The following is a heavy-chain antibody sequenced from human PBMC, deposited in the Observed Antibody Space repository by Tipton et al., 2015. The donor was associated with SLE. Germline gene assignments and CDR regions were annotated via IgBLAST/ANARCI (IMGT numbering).Heavy chain of an antibody. CDR2: ITWNSGSV. CDR3: AKLRGPYWYFDL. Sequence: RSLRLSCAASGFNFNDYAMHWVRQVAGKGLEWVSGITWNSGSVGYGDSVKGRFTISRDNAKNSLYLEMNSLRVEDTGLYYCAKLRGPYWYFDLWGRGTLVTVSS. CDR1: GFNFNDYA. D-gene: IGHD3-16*01. J-gene: IGHJ2*01. V-gene: IGHV3-9*01.